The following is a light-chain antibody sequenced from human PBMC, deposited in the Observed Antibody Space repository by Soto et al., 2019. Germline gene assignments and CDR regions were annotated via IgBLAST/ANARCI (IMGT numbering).Light chain of an antibody. J-gene: IGLJ3*02. Sequence: QSVLTQPPSASGTPGQRVTISCSGSSSNIGSNTVNWYQQLPGTAPKLLIYSNNQRPSGVPDRFSGSTSGTSASLAISGLQSEDEADYYCAAWDDSLNGSWVFGGGTKLTVL. CDR3: AAWDDSLNGSWV. CDR1: SSNIGSNT. V-gene: IGLV1-44*01. CDR2: SNN.